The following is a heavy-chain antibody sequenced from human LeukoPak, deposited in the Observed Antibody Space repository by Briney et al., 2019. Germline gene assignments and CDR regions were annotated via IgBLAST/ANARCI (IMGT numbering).Heavy chain of an antibody. V-gene: IGHV4-39*07. J-gene: IGHJ4*02. Sequence: SETLSLTCTVSGGSISSSSYYWGWIRQPPGKGLEWIGSIYYSGSTYYNPSLKSRVTISEDTSKNQVSLKLSSVTAADTAIYYCARAAFRGITPFDYWGQGTLVTVSS. CDR3: ARAAFRGITPFDY. CDR2: IYYSGST. D-gene: IGHD3-10*01. CDR1: GGSISSSSYY.